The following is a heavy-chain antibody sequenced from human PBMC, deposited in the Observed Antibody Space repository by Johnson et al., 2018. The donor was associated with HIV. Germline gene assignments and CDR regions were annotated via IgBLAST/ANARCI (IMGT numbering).Heavy chain of an antibody. CDR1: GFTFDDYG. D-gene: IGHD7-27*01. Sequence: QVQLVESGGGLVQPGRSLRLSCAASGFTFDDYGMHWVRQAPGKGLEWVAVMSYDGSNKYYADSVKGRFTISRDSSKNTLYLQMNSLRPEDTAVYYCAKDRNWGRLFDGFDIWGRGTMVTVSS. CDR2: MSYDGSNK. V-gene: IGHV3-30*18. CDR3: AKDRNWGRLFDGFDI. J-gene: IGHJ3*02.